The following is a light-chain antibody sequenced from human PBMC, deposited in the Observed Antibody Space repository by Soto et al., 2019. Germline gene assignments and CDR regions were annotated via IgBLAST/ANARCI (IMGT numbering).Light chain of an antibody. J-gene: IGLJ2*01. Sequence: QSVLTQPASVSGSPGQSISISCTGTSSDIGAYNYVSWYQQHPGKAPKLIIFEVSNRPSGVSNRFSGSKSVNTASLTISGLQPEDEADYHCSSYPGGTTYWIFGGGTKLTVL. V-gene: IGLV2-14*03. CDR2: EVS. CDR3: SSYPGGTTYWI. CDR1: SSDIGAYNY.